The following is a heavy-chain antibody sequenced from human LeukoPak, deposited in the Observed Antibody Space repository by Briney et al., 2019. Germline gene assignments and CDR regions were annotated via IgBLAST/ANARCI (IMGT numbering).Heavy chain of an antibody. Sequence: ASVNVSCKASGYTFNSYDINWVRQATGQGLEWMGWMNANSGNTGYAQKFQGRVTITRNTSISTAYMQLSSLRSEDTAVYYGARGEFCSGGSCYSHNWFDPWGQGTLVTVSS. D-gene: IGHD2-15*01. J-gene: IGHJ5*02. V-gene: IGHV1-8*03. CDR2: MNANSGNT. CDR3: ARGEFCSGGSCYSHNWFDP. CDR1: GYTFNSYD.